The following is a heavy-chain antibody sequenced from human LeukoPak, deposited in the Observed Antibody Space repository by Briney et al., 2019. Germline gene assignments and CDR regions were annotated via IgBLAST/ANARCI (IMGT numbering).Heavy chain of an antibody. CDR3: ARRGFLYYSSGYYFFDQ. V-gene: IGHV4-59*01. Sequence: SETPSLTCTVSGGSITSYYWGWIRQPPGKGLEWIAVIHHSGITDYNPSLRSRVTISVDTPKNHFSLNLRPVTAADTAVYYCARRGFLYYSSGYYFFDQWGQGTLVTVSS. D-gene: IGHD3-22*01. CDR1: GGSITSYY. CDR2: IHHSGIT. J-gene: IGHJ4*02.